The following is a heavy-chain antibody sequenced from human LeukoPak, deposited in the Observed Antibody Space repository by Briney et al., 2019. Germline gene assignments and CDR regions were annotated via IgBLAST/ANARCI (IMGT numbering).Heavy chain of an antibody. J-gene: IGHJ6*03. V-gene: IGHV3-30*02. CDR2: IGFDGNDK. Sequence: GGSLRLSCATSGFTFSYFGMHWVRQAPGKGLEWVAFIGFDGNDKYYANFVKGRFTISRDNSKTTLYLQMNSLRAEDTAAYYCASGMYYYMDVWGKGTTVTVSS. CDR1: GFTFSYFG. CDR3: ASGMYYYMDV.